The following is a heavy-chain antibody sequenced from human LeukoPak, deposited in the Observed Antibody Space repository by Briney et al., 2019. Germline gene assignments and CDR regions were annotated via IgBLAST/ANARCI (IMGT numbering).Heavy chain of an antibody. Sequence: PSETLSLTCAVYGGSFSGYYWSWIRQPPGKGLEWIGEINHSGSTNYNPSLKSRVTISVDTSKNQFSLKLSSVTAADTAVYYCARHAQGFGELLNDWGQGTLVTVSS. J-gene: IGHJ4*02. D-gene: IGHD3-10*01. V-gene: IGHV4-34*01. CDR1: GGSFSGYY. CDR3: ARHAQGFGELLND. CDR2: INHSGST.